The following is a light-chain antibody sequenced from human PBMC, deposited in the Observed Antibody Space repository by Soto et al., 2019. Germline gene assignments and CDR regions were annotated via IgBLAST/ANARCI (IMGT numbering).Light chain of an antibody. V-gene: IGKV4-1*01. CDR1: ESILYSSNNKK. Sequence: DIVMTQSPDSLAVSLCERATINCKSSESILYSSNNKKVAWYQHKPGQAPRLLISAVSTGATGVPARFSGSGSGTEFTLTINSLQSEDCATYYCQQYHTWPVTFGGGTKVDIK. J-gene: IGKJ4*01. CDR3: QQYHTWPVT. CDR2: AVS.